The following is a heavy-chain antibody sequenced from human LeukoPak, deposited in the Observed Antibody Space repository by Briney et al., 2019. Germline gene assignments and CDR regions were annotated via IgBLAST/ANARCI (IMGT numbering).Heavy chain of an antibody. CDR1: GYTFTSNY. CDR3: ARDRRAGVVAATPFYYYGMDV. V-gene: IGHV1-46*01. J-gene: IGHJ6*02. CDR2: IYPRDGST. D-gene: IGHD2-15*01. Sequence: ASVKVSCKASGYTFTSNYIHWVRQAPGQGLEWMGMIYPRDGSTSYAQKFQGRVTVTRDTSTSTVHMELSGLRSEDTAVYYCARDRRAGVVAATPFYYYGMDVWGQGTTVTVSS.